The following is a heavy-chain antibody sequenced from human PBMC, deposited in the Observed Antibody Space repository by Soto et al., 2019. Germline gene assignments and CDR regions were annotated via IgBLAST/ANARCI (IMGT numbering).Heavy chain of an antibody. V-gene: IGHV1-69*13. J-gene: IGHJ4*02. D-gene: IGHD3-22*01. CDR3: ARADYYDSSGYFNLDY. CDR2: IIPIFGTA. Sequence: SVKVSCKASGGTFSSYAISWVRQAPGQGLEWMGGIIPIFGTANYAQKFQGRVTITADESTSTAYMELSSLRSEDTAVYYCARADYYDSSGYFNLDYWGQGTLVTVSS. CDR1: GGTFSSYA.